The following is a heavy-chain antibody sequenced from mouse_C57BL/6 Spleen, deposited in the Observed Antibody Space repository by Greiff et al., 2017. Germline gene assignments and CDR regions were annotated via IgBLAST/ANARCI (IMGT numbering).Heavy chain of an antibody. Sequence: QVQLKESGAELVRPGSSVKLSCKASGYTFTSYWMHWVKQRPIQGLEWIGNIDPSDSETHYNQKFKDKATLTVDKSSSTAYMQLSSLTSEDSAVYYCARGSNYFYLYAMDYWGQGTSVTVSS. V-gene: IGHV1-52*01. CDR2: IDPSDSET. CDR1: GYTFTSYW. CDR3: ARGSNYFYLYAMDY. J-gene: IGHJ4*01. D-gene: IGHD2-5*01.